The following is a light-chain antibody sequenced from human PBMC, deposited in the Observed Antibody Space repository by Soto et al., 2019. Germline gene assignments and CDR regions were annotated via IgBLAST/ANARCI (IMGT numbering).Light chain of an antibody. Sequence: EIVLTQSPGTLSLSPGERATLSCRASQSVRSSYLAWYQQKPGQAPRLLIHGASTRATGIPGRFSGSGSGTDFTLTISRLEPEDFAVYYCQQYRSSPMYTFGQGTKLEIK. CDR1: QSVRSSY. CDR2: GAS. CDR3: QQYRSSPMYT. V-gene: IGKV3-20*01. J-gene: IGKJ2*01.